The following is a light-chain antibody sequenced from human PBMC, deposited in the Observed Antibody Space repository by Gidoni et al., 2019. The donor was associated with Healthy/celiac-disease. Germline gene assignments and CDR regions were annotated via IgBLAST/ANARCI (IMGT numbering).Light chain of an antibody. CDR3: CSYAGSSTFPYV. CDR1: SSDVGSYNL. CDR2: EGS. V-gene: IGLV2-23*03. Sequence: QSALTQPASVSGSPGQSITIPCTGTSSDVGSYNLVSWYQQQPGKAPKLMIYEGSKRPSGVSNRFSGSKSGNTASLTISGLQAEDEADYYCCSYAGSSTFPYVFGTGTKVTVL. J-gene: IGLJ1*01.